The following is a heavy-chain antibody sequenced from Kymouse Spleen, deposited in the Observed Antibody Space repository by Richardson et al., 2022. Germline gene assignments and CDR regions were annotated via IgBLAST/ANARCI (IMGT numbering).Heavy chain of an antibody. J-gene: IGHJ4*02. V-gene: IGHV3-13*01. D-gene: IGHD6-19*01. CDR1: GFTFSSYD. CDR3: ARAPYSSGWYYFDY. CDR2: IGTAGDT. Sequence: EVQLVESGGGLVQPGGSLRLSCAASGFTFSSYDMHWVRQATGKGLEWVSAIGTAGDTYYPGSVKGRFTISRENAKNSLYLQMNSLRAGDTAVYYCARAPYSSGWYYFDYWGQGTLVTVSS.